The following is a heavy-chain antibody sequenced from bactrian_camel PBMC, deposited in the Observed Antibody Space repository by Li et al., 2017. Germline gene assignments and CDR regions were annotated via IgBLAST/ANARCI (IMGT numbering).Heavy chain of an antibody. D-gene: IGHD2*01. J-gene: IGHJ6*01. CDR2: ISSGGTPT. V-gene: IGHV3S42*01. CDR3: AANAYYSDGYYYTSVYFRY. Sequence: VQLVESGGGSVQAGGSLRLSCSTSGFAFSNSPMNWIRQAPGEERELVSSISSGGTPTRYVDSVKGRLTISRDNAKSTLYLQMNSLKTEDMADYYCAANAYYSDGYYYTSVYFRYWGQGTQVTVS. CDR1: GFAFSNSP.